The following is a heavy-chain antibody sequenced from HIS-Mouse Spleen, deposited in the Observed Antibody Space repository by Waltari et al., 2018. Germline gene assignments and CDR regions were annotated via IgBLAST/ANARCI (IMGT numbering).Heavy chain of an antibody. CDR3: AREIPYSSSWYDWYFDL. V-gene: IGHV4-39*07. CDR2: TYYRGSH. Sequence: QLQLQESGPGLVKPSETLSLTCTVSGGSISSSSYYWGWIRQPPGKGLEWLGSTYYRGSHYYNPSPKRRVTISVDTSKNQFSLKLSSVTAADTAVYYCAREIPYSSSWYDWYFDLWGRGTLVTVSS. J-gene: IGHJ2*01. D-gene: IGHD6-13*01. CDR1: GGSISSSSYY.